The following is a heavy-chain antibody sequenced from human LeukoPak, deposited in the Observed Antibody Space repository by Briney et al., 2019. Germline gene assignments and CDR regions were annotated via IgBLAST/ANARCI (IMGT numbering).Heavy chain of an antibody. Sequence: PSETLSLTCTVSGGSISSSSYYWGWIRQPPGKGLEWIGSIYYSGSTYYNPSLKSRVTISVDTSKNQSSLKLSSVTAADTAVYYCARGVAAAEPYYYYYGMDVWGQGTTVTVSS. CDR2: IYYSGST. CDR3: ARGVAAAEPYYYYYGMDV. V-gene: IGHV4-39*07. D-gene: IGHD6-13*01. J-gene: IGHJ6*02. CDR1: GGSISSSSYY.